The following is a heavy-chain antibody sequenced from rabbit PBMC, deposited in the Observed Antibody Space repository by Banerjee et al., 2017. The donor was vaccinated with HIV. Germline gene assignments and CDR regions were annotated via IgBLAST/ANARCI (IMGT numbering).Heavy chain of an antibody. Sequence: QEQLEESGGDLVKPGASLTLTCTASGIDFSSYYWMCWVRQAPGKGLEWIACIDLGNSGNTWYASWAKGRFTISKTSSTTVTLQMTSLTAADTATHFCARGGSAAAFNLWGPGTLVTVS. V-gene: IGHV1S45*01. CDR1: GIDFSSYYW. CDR3: ARGGSAAAFNL. J-gene: IGHJ4*01. CDR2: IDLGNSGNT. D-gene: IGHD4-2*01.